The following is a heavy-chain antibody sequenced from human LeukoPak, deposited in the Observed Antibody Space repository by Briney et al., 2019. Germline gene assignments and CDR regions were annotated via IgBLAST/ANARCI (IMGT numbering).Heavy chain of an antibody. CDR3: VAPRYSSSWYYFDY. Sequence: GASVKVSCKASGCTFSSYAISWVRQAPGQGLEWMGGIIPIFGTANYAQKFQGRVTITADKSTSTAYMELSSLRSEDTAVYYCVAPRYSSSWYYFDYWGQGTLVTVSS. CDR2: IIPIFGTA. CDR1: GCTFSSYA. J-gene: IGHJ4*02. D-gene: IGHD6-13*01. V-gene: IGHV1-69*06.